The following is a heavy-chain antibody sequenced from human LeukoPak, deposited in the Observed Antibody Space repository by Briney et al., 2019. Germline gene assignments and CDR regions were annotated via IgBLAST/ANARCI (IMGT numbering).Heavy chain of an antibody. CDR2: IYYTGST. J-gene: IGHJ4*02. D-gene: IGHD3-3*01. V-gene: IGHV4-61*01. CDR1: GGSVSVSSGSYY. CDR3: ARSHDFWSGYS. Sequence: PSETLSLTCTVSGGSVSVSSGSYYWRWIRQPPGKVLEWIGYIYYTGSTNYNPSLKSRVTISSDTSKNQFSLKLSSVTAADTAVYYCARSHDFWSGYSWGQGTLVTVSS.